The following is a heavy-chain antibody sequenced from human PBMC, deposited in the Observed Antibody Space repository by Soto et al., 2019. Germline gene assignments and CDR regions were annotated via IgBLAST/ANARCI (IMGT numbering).Heavy chain of an antibody. J-gene: IGHJ4*02. D-gene: IGHD3-10*01. CDR3: AREWGPVLLAFDY. CDR2: ISAYNGKT. Sequence: ASVKVSCKASGDTLTSYGITWVRQAPGQGLEWMGWISAYNGKTNYAQKLQGRVTMTTDTSTSTAYMELRSLRSDDTAVYYCAREWGPVLLAFDYWGQGTLVTVSS. V-gene: IGHV1-18*04. CDR1: GDTLTSYG.